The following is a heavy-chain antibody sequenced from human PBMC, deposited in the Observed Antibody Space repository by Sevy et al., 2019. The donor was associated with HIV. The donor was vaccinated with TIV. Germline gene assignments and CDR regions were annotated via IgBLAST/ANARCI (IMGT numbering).Heavy chain of an antibody. D-gene: IGHD6-19*01. V-gene: IGHV5-51*01. CDR3: ARHRSAGVAGLDYFDY. J-gene: IGHJ4*02. CDR2: IYIGDSET. CDR1: GDSFTSYW. Sequence: GESLKISCKGSGDSFTSYWIGWVRQMPRKGLEWMRIIYIGDSETRYSPSFQGQVTISADKSIKTAYLQWSSLKASDTAMYYCARHRSAGVAGLDYFDYWGQGTLVTVSS.